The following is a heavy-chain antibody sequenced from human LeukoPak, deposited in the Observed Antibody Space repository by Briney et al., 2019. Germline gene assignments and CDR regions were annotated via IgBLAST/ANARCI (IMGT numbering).Heavy chain of an antibody. D-gene: IGHD4-23*01. V-gene: IGHV3-48*03. CDR2: ISSSGSTI. J-gene: IGHJ4*02. CDR3: ARDYGGSSPFDY. CDR1: GFTFSSYE. Sequence: PGGSLTLSCAASGFTFSSYEMHWLRQVPGKGLEWVSYISSSGSTIYYADSVKGRFTISRDNAKNSLYLQMNSLRAEDTAVYHCARDYGGSSPFDYWGQGTLVTVSS.